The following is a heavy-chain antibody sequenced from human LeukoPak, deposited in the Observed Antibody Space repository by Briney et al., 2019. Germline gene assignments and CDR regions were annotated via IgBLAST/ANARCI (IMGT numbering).Heavy chain of an antibody. CDR3: AKGLWFGEPDFYYYYGMDV. Sequence: PGRSLRLSCAASGFTFDDYAMHWVRQAPGKGLEWFSGISWNSGSIGYAASVKGRFTISRDNAKNSLYLQMNSLRAEDTALYYCAKGLWFGEPDFYYYYGMDVWGQGTTVTVSS. V-gene: IGHV3-9*01. CDR1: GFTFDDYA. CDR2: ISWNSGSI. J-gene: IGHJ6*02. D-gene: IGHD3-10*01.